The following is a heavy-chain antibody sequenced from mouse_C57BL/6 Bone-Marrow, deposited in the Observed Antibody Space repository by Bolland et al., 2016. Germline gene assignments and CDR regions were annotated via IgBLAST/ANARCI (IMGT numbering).Heavy chain of an antibody. D-gene: IGHD2-3*01. CDR3: ARLYDPFAY. Sequence: NNGGTSYNQKLKGKATLTVDKSSSTAYMELRSLTSEDSAVYYCARLYDPFAYWGQGTLV. CDR2: NNGGT. J-gene: IGHJ3*01. V-gene: IGHV1-26*01.